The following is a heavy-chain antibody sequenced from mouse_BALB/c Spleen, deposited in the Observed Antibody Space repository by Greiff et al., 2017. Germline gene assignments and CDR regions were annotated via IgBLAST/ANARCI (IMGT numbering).Heavy chain of an antibody. D-gene: IGHD1-1*01. V-gene: IGHV1-14*01. CDR2: INPYNDGT. J-gene: IGHJ1*01. CDR1: GYTFTSYV. CDR3: ARWVLRYPWYFDV. Sequence: VQLQQSGPELVKPGASVKMSCKASGYTFTSYVMHWVKQKPGQGLEWIGYINPYNDGTKYNEKFKGKATLTSDKSSSTAYMELSSLTSEDSAVYYCARWVLRYPWYFDVWGAGTTVTVSS.